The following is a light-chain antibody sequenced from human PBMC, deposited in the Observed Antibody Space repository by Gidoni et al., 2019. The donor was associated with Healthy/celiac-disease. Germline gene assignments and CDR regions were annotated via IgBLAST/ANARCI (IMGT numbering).Light chain of an antibody. V-gene: IGKV1-39*01. CDR2: AAS. J-gene: IGKJ4*01. CDR1: QSISSY. CDR3: QQSYSTLT. Sequence: DIHMTQSPSSLSASVGDRVTITCRASQSISSYLNWYQQNPGKAPKLLIYAASSLQSGVPSRFSGSGSGTDFTLTISSLQPEDFETYYCQQSYSTLTFGGGTKVEIK.